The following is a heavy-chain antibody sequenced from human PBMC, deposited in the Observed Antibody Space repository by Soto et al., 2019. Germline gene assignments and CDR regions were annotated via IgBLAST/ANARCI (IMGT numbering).Heavy chain of an antibody. CDR2: INPADSDI. V-gene: IGHV5-51*01. J-gene: IGHJ6*02. D-gene: IGHD3-10*01. Sequence: PGESLKISCQGSGYSFTSNWIGWVRQMPEKGLEWMGIINPADSDIKYSSSFQGQVTISADKSIGTAYLQRSSLEASNTAMSYCARNHGGSAASGPGSTYYYGMDVWAQGTTVTV. CDR3: ARNHGGSAASGPGSTYYYGMDV. CDR1: GYSFTSNW.